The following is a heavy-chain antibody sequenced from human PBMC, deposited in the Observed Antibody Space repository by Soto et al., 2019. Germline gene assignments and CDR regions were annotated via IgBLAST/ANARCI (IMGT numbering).Heavy chain of an antibody. CDR1: GGSFGGYY. CDR2: INHSGST. CDR3: ARVRLLLFYYYYYMDV. J-gene: IGHJ6*03. Sequence: SETLSLTCAVYGGSFGGYYWSWIRQPPGKGLEWIGEINHSGSTNYNPSLKSRVTISVDTSKNQFSLKLSSVTAADTAVYYCARVRLLLFYYYYYMDVWGKGTTVTVSS. V-gene: IGHV4-34*01. D-gene: IGHD2-15*01.